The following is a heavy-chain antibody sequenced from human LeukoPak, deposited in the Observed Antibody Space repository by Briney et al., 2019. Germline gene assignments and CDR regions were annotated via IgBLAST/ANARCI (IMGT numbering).Heavy chain of an antibody. J-gene: IGHJ4*02. CDR3: ANGLRDGSCVWGHDYFDY. CDR1: GFTLRRYG. Sequence: PGGSLRLSCAASGFTLRRYGMHCVCQDPGKGLEWVAVICYEGSNKYYADSVKGRFTISRDNSKNTLYLQMNSLRAEDTAVYYCANGLRDGSCVWGHDYFDYWGQGTLVTVSS. V-gene: IGHV3-33*06. D-gene: IGHD3-16*01. CDR2: ICYEGSNK.